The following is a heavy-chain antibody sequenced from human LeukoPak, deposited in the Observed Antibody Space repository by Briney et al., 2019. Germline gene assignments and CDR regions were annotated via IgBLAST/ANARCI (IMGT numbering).Heavy chain of an antibody. CDR2: ISGSGGST. J-gene: IGHJ5*02. CDR3: ARLKKDGYNWNYGPYNWFDP. Sequence: GGSLRLSCAASGFIFSSYAMSWVRQAPGKGLEWVSAISGSGGSTYYADSVKGRFTISRDNSKNTVYLQMNSLRAEDTAVYYCARLKKDGYNWNYGPYNWFDPWGQGTLVTVSS. CDR1: GFIFSSYA. D-gene: IGHD1-7*01. V-gene: IGHV3-23*01.